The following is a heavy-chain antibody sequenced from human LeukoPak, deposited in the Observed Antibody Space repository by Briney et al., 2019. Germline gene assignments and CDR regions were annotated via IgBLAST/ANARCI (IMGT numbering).Heavy chain of an antibody. D-gene: IGHD4-23*01. J-gene: IGHJ6*03. V-gene: IGHV1-2*02. CDR1: GYTFIGYY. Sequence: GASVKGSCKASGYTFIGYYIHWVRQAPGQGLEWMGWINPNSGGTNYAQKFQGRVTMTRGTSISTVYMELSRLRSDDTAVYYCARGGYGGNVIRDYMDVWGKGTTVTVSS. CDR3: ARGGYGGNVIRDYMDV. CDR2: INPNSGGT.